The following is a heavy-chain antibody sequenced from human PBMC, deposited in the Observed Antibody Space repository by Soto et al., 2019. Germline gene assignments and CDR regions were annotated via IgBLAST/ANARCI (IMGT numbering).Heavy chain of an antibody. CDR3: ARVLAPAAIGYYGMDV. D-gene: IGHD2-2*01. J-gene: IGHJ6*02. CDR2: IIPIFGTA. V-gene: IGHV1-69*13. CDR1: GGTFSSYA. Sequence: GASVKVSCKASGGTFSSYAISWVRQAPGQGLEWMGGIIPIFGTANYAQKFQGRVTITADESTSTAYMELSSLRSEDTAVYYCARVLAPAAIGYYGMDVWGQGTTVTVSS.